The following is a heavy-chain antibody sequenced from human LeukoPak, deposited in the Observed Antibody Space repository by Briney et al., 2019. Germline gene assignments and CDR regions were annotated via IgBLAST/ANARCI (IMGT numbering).Heavy chain of an antibody. D-gene: IGHD1-26*01. CDR3: ARARGGTYFDY. Sequence: GGSLRLSCAASGFTFSNYWMHWLRQAPGEALVWVSRINSGGSVTNYADSVKGRFTISRDNAKNTLYLQMNSLTAEDTAVYYCARARGGTYFDYWGQGTLVTVSS. CDR2: INSGGSVT. V-gene: IGHV3-74*01. CDR1: GFTFSNYW. J-gene: IGHJ4*02.